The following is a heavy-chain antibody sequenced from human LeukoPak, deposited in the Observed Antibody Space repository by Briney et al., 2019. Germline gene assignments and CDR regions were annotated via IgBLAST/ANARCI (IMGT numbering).Heavy chain of an antibody. CDR1: GYTFTGYY. Sequence: GASVKVSCKASGYTFTGYYMHWVRQAPGQGLEWMGGIIPIFGTANYAQKFQGRVTITADKSTSTAYMELSSLRSEDTAVYYCARAVATIKGGNYFDYWGQGTLVTVSS. CDR2: IIPIFGTA. V-gene: IGHV1-69*06. D-gene: IGHD5-12*01. J-gene: IGHJ4*02. CDR3: ARAVATIKGGNYFDY.